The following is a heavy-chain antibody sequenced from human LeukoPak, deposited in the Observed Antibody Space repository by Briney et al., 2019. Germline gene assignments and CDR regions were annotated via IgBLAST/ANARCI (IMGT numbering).Heavy chain of an antibody. CDR2: IYSSGST. V-gene: IGHV4-39*01. Sequence: PSETLSLTCTVSGGSMSTSSYYWGWIRQPPGKGLEWMGSIYSSGSTYYNASLQSRVTISIETSKNQISLRLNSVTAADTAMYYCAKSGGYGLIDYWGQGTLVTVSS. CDR1: GGSMSTSSYY. D-gene: IGHD1-26*01. CDR3: AKSGGYGLIDY. J-gene: IGHJ4*02.